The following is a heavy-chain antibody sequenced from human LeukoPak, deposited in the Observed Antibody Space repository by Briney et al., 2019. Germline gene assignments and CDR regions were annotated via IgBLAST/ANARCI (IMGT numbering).Heavy chain of an antibody. CDR1: GFTFSSYA. J-gene: IGHJ4*02. Sequence: GGSLRLSCAASGFTFSSYAMHWVRQAPGKGLEWVAVISYDGSNKYYADSVKGRFTISRDNSKNTLYLQINSLRAEDTAIYYCAKDRLPDGRWSLDYWGQGTLVTVSS. V-gene: IGHV3-30*04. CDR3: AKDRLPDGRWSLDY. CDR2: ISYDGSNK. D-gene: IGHD6-13*01.